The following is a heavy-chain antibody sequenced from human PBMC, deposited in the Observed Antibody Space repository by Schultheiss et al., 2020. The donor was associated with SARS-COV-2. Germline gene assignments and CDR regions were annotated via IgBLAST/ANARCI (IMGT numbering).Heavy chain of an antibody. J-gene: IGHJ4*02. V-gene: IGHV3-33*01. CDR3: AREYSSSSGPRPPFDY. Sequence: GGSLRLSCAASGFTFSSYGMHWVRQAPGKGLEWVAVIWYDGNNKDYADSVKGRFTISRDNSKNTLYLQMNSLRAEDTAVYYCAREYSSSSGPRPPFDYWGQGTLVTVSS. CDR1: GFTFSSYG. CDR2: IWYDGNNK. D-gene: IGHD6-6*01.